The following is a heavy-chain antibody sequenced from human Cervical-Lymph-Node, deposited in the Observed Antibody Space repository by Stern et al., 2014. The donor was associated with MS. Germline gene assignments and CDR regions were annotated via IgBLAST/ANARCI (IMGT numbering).Heavy chain of an antibody. CDR3: GKDLHNGSADL. CDR1: GFDFSSYA. J-gene: IGHJ5*02. Sequence: VQLVQSGGGLVQPGGSLRLSCAASGFDFSSYAMTWVRQAPGKGLEWVSGSGSDARAHYADSVRGRFTIARDNSKNTLYLQMNNLRAEDTAVYYCGKDLHNGSADLWGQGTLVTVSS. V-gene: IGHV3-23*04. CDR2: SGSDARA. D-gene: IGHD1-14*01.